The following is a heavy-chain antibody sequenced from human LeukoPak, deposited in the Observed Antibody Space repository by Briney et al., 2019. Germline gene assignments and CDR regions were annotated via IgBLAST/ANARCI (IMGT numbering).Heavy chain of an antibody. D-gene: IGHD3-3*01. CDR3: ARDLLEAPSFLEWLPQYYFDY. V-gene: IGHV3-21*06. CDR1: GFTISSYS. J-gene: IGHJ4*02. CDR2: ISSSSSSI. Sequence: PGGSLRLSCAVSGFTISSYSMNWVRQAPGKGLEWVSSISSSSSSIYYADSVKGRFSISRDNAKNSLYLQMNSLRAEDTAVYYCARDLLEAPSFLEWLPQYYFDYWGQGTLVTVSS.